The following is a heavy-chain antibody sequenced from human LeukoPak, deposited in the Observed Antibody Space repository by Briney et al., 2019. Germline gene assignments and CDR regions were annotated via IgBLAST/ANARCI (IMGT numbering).Heavy chain of an antibody. CDR1: GYTFTGYY. CDR3: ATYMLRDNWNVHTFDS. V-gene: IGHV1-2*02. Sequence: ASVKVSCKASGYTFTGYYMHWVRQAPGQGLEWMGWINPNSGGTNYAQKFQGRVTMTRDTSISTAYMELSSLRSEDTAVYYCATYMLRDNWNVHTFDSWGQGTLVTVSS. D-gene: IGHD1-1*01. J-gene: IGHJ4*02. CDR2: INPNSGGT.